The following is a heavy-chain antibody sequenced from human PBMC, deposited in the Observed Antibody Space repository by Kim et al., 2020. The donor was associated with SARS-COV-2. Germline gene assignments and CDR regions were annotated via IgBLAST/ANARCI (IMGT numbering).Heavy chain of an antibody. V-gene: IGHV1-18*01. D-gene: IGHD5-12*01. CDR3: ARDKPKPVSGYDHVIDY. Sequence: ASVKVSCKASGYTFTSYGISWVRQAPGQGLEWMGWISAYNGNTNYAQKLQGRVTMTTDTSTSTAYMELRSLRSDDTAVYYCARDKPKPVSGYDHVIDYWGQGTLVTVSS. J-gene: IGHJ4*02. CDR2: ISAYNGNT. CDR1: GYTFTSYG.